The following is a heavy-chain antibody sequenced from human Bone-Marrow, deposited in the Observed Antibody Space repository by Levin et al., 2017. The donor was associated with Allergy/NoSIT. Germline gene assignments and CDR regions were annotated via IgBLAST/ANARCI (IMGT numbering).Heavy chain of an antibody. CDR2: IYTGGNT. V-gene: IGHV3-53*01. J-gene: IGHJ4*02. D-gene: IGHD3-16*01. CDR3: ARSASWYFFDY. CDR1: GFTVSSNY. Sequence: PGGSLRLSCAASGFTVSSNYMSWVRQAPGKGLEWVSVIYTGGNTYYADSVKGRFTISRDNSKNTLYLQMNSLRAGDTAVYYCARSASWYFFDYWGQGSLVTVSS.